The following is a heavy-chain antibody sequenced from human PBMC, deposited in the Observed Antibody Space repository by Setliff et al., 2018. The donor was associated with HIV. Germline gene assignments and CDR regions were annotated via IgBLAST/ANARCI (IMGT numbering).Heavy chain of an antibody. CDR1: GFTFSSFW. CDR2: IGSSNHGI. V-gene: IGHV3-48*02. Sequence: GGSLRLSCAASGFTFSSFWMSWVRQAPGKGLDWVAHIGSSNHGIHYTASVKGRFTISRDNANNLLFLQMNNLRDEDTAVYYCASFYGDYGYWGHGTQVTVPQ. CDR3: ASFYGDYGY. J-gene: IGHJ4*01. D-gene: IGHD3-10*01.